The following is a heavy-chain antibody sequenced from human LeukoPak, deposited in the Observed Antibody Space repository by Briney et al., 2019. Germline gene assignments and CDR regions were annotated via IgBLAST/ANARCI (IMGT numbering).Heavy chain of an antibody. D-gene: IGHD1-1*01. J-gene: IGHJ3*01. V-gene: IGHV4-59*01. CDR2: VYDSGST. CDR1: GGSFSGYY. CDR3: ARDRYAGYLDAFDL. Sequence: SETLSLTCAVYGGSFSGYYWSWIRQPPGKGLEWIGYVYDSGSTNYKPSLRSRVTISVDTSKSQFSLKLNSVTAADTAVYYCARDRYAGYLDAFDLWGPGTMVTVSS.